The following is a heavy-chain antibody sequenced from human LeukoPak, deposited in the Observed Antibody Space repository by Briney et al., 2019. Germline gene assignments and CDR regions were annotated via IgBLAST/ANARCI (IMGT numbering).Heavy chain of an antibody. D-gene: IGHD5-18*01. J-gene: IGHJ4*02. V-gene: IGHV3-66*01. CDR1: DCVVSSGY. CDR3: AAPGGYSYEGCFDY. CDR2: IYSGGST. Sequence: GYLRLFCAAFDCVVSSGYLLWVRRAPGRGLVGCSVIYSGGSTYYADSVKGRFTISRDNSKNTLYLQMNCLRAADTAVHYCAAPGGYSYEGCFDYWGQGTLVTVSS.